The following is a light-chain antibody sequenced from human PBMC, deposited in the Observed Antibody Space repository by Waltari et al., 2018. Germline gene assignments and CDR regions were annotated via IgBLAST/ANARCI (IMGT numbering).Light chain of an antibody. CDR2: AAI. CDR3: QQYFTPPWT. J-gene: IGKJ1*01. V-gene: IGKV3-20*01. Sequence: ENVLTQSPGTLSLSPGARATLSCRASQRVTNNYLGWYQQKPGQAPRVLIYAAINRAPGIPDRFSGSGSGTDFTLTISRLEPEDFAVYYCQQYFTPPWTFGQGTKVEIK. CDR1: QRVTNNY.